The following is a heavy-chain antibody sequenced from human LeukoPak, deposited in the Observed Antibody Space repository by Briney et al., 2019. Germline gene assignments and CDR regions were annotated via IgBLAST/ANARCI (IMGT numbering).Heavy chain of an antibody. CDR2: IIPIFGTA. CDR3: ARGSSGWYRAYFDC. CDR1: GRPFTRYA. J-gene: IGHJ4*02. D-gene: IGHD6-19*01. Sequence: PVKLSCKASGRPFTRYAVSWVRQAPGQGLEWMGRIIPIFGTANYAQKFQGRVTITADKSTSTAYMELSSLRSEDTAVYYCARGSSGWYRAYFDCWGQGTLVTVSA. V-gene: IGHV1-69*06.